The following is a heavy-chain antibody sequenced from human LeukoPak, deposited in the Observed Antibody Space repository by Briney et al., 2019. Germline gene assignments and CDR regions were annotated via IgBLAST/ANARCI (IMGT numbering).Heavy chain of an antibody. Sequence: GASVKVSCKASGYTFTSYGISWVRQAPGQGLEWMGWISAYNGNTNYAQKLQGRVTMTTDTSTSTAYMELRSLRSDGTAVYYCARDLWGVGATTLELDYWGQGTLVTVSS. CDR3: ARDLWGVGATTLELDY. D-gene: IGHD1-26*01. V-gene: IGHV1-18*01. CDR2: ISAYNGNT. CDR1: GYTFTSYG. J-gene: IGHJ4*02.